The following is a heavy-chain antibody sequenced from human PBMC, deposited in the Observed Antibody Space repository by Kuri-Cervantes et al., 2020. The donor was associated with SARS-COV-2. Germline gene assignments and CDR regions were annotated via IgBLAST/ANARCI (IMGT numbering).Heavy chain of an antibody. J-gene: IGHJ6*03. D-gene: IGHD3-3*01. CDR1: GYTFTGYY. Sequence: ASVKVSCKASGYTFTGYYMHWVRQAPGQGLEWMGIINSSGGSTSYAQKFQGRVTMTRDTSTSTVYMELSSLRSEDTAVYYCARGGGNNYDFWSGYYGPDYYYYMDVWGKGTTVTVSS. CDR3: ARGGGNNYDFWSGYYGPDYYYYMDV. CDR2: INSSGGST. V-gene: IGHV1-46*01.